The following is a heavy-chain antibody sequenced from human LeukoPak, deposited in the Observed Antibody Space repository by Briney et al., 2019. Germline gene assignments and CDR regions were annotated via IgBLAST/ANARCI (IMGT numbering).Heavy chain of an antibody. CDR1: GGSFSGYY. CDR3: ARGSSGWSHYYYYYYMDV. D-gene: IGHD6-19*01. Sequence: SETLSLTCAVYGGSFSGYYWSWIRQPPGKGLEWIGYIYYSGSTNYNPSLKSRVTISVDTSKNQFSLKLSSVTAADTAVYYCARGSSGWSHYYYYYYMDVWGKGTTVTVSS. V-gene: IGHV4-59*12. CDR2: IYYSGST. J-gene: IGHJ6*03.